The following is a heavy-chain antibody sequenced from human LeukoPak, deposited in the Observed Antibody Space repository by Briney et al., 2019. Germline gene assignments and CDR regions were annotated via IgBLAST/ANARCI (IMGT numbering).Heavy chain of an antibody. CDR1: GGSISSYY. CDR2: IYYSGST. CDR3: ARDRCSGGSCYSDY. V-gene: IGHV4-59*01. J-gene: IGHJ4*02. D-gene: IGHD2-15*01. Sequence: SETLSLTSTVSGGSISSYYWSWIRQPPGKGLEWIGYIYYSGSTNYNPSLKSRVTISVDTSKNQFSLKLSSVTAADTAVYYCARDRCSGGSCYSDYWGQGTLVTVSS.